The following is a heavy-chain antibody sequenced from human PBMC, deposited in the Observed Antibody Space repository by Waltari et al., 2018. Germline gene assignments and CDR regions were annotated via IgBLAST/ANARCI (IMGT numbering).Heavy chain of an antibody. Sequence: QLQLQESGPGLVKPSETLSLTCTVSGGSISSSSYYWGWIRQPPGKGLEWIGSIYYSGSTYYNPSLKSRVTISVDTSKNQFSLKLSSVTAADTAVYYCASFVVVPADPIDYWGQGTLVTVSS. D-gene: IGHD2-2*01. CDR3: ASFVVVPADPIDY. CDR1: GGSISSSSYY. J-gene: IGHJ4*02. V-gene: IGHV4-39*01. CDR2: IYYSGST.